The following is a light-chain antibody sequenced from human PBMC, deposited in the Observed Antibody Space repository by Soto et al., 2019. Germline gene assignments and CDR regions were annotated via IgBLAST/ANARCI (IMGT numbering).Light chain of an antibody. J-gene: IGKJ1*01. CDR1: QSISRY. CDR3: QQNYGTPGT. CDR2: GAN. Sequence: DIQLTQYPSSLSASVGDRITITCRSSQSISRYLNWYQQRPGTAPKVLIFGANSLQSGVPSRFSGSGSGTEFTLTISSLQPEDFATYYCQQNYGTPGTFGQGPRWIS. V-gene: IGKV1-39*01.